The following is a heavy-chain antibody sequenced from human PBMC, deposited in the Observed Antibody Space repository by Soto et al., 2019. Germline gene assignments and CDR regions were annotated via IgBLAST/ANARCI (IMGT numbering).Heavy chain of an antibody. CDR2: IYYSGST. D-gene: IGHD2-15*01. J-gene: IGHJ4*02. CDR1: GGSISSSSYY. Sequence: QLQLQESGPGLVKPSETLSLTCTVSGGSISSSSYYWGWIRQPPGKGLERIGSIYYSGSTYYNPYLKSRVTISVDTSKNQFSLKLSSVTAADTAVYYCARHTPAISISDHWGQGTLVTVSS. V-gene: IGHV4-39*01. CDR3: ARHTPAISISDH.